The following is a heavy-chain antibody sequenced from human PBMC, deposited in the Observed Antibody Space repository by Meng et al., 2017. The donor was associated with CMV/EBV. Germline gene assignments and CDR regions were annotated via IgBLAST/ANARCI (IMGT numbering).Heavy chain of an antibody. CDR3: ARDFRPTYSSSWYHWFDP. CDR2: INPSGGST. D-gene: IGHD6-13*01. V-gene: IGHV1-46*01. Sequence: ASVKVSCKASGYTFTSYYMHWVRQAPGQGLEWMGIINPSGGSTSYAQKFQGRVTMTRDTSTSTVYMELSSLRSEDTAVYYCARDFRPTYSSSWYHWFDPWGQGTLVTVS. CDR1: GYTFTSYY. J-gene: IGHJ5*02.